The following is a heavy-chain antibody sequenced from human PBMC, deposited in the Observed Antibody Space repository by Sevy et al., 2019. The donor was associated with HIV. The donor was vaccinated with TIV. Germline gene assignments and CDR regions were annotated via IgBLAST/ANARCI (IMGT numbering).Heavy chain of an antibody. J-gene: IGHJ6*02. V-gene: IGHV3-21*01. Sequence: GGSLRLSCAASGFTFSNYNMNWVRQAPGKGLEWVSSISSSSRYIYYADSMKGRFTISRDNAKNSLYLQMNSLRAEDMAVYYCARVVAYCSGGSCFPGYYYGMDVWGQGTTVTVSS. CDR1: GFTFSNYN. CDR3: ARVVAYCSGGSCFPGYYYGMDV. CDR2: ISSSSRYI. D-gene: IGHD2-15*01.